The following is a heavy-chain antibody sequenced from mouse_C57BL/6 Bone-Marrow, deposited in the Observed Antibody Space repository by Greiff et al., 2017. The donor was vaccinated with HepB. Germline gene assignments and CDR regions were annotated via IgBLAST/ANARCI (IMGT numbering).Heavy chain of an antibody. CDR3: ARDDGYPSYAMDY. V-gene: IGHV1-64*01. J-gene: IGHJ4*01. D-gene: IGHD2-3*01. Sequence: QVQLQQPGAELVKPGASVKLSCKASGYTFTSYWMHWVKQRPGQGLEWIGMIHPNSGSTNYNEKFKSKATLTVDKSSSTAYMQLSRLTSEDSAVYYCARDDGYPSYAMDYWGQGTSVTVSS. CDR1: GYTFTSYW. CDR2: IHPNSGST.